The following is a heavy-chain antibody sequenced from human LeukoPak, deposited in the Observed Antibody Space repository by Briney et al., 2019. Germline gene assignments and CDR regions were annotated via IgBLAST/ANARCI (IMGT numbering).Heavy chain of an antibody. CDR3: AKGTSSGWYSSRSGAPLDY. CDR1: GFTFSSYG. CDR2: IRYDGSNK. D-gene: IGHD6-19*01. V-gene: IGHV3-30*02. Sequence: PGRSLRLSCAASGFTFSSYGMHWVRQAPGKGLEWVAFIRYDGSNKYYADSVKGRFTISRDNSKNTLYLQMNSLRAEDTAVYYCAKGTSSGWYSSRSGAPLDYWGQGTLVTVSS. J-gene: IGHJ4*02.